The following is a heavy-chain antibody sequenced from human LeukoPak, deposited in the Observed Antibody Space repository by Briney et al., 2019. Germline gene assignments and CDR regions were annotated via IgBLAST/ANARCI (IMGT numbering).Heavy chain of an antibody. CDR1: GDSVSSNSAA. D-gene: IGHD3-10*01. Sequence: SQTLSLTCAISGDSVSSNSAAWNWIRKSPSRGLEWLGRTYYRSKWYNDYAVSVKSRITINPDTSKNQFSLQLNSVTPEDTAVYYCARADITMVRGVIIYHHFDYWGQGTLVTVSS. CDR2: TYYRSKWYN. J-gene: IGHJ4*02. CDR3: ARADITMVRGVIIYHHFDY. V-gene: IGHV6-1*01.